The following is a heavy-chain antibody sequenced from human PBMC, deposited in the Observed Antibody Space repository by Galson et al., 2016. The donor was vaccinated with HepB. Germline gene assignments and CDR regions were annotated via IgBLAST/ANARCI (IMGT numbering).Heavy chain of an antibody. CDR3: ARGTYGDFQYWYLDL. CDR1: GGSINSGAYY. D-gene: IGHD4-17*01. Sequence: TLSLTCTVSGGSINSGAYYWTWVRQLPGKGLEWIGYINYSGSTYYNPSLRSRVAISTDTSKNRFSLKLTSVTDSDTAVDFCARGTYGDFQYWYLDLWGRGTLVTVSS. V-gene: IGHV4-31*03. CDR2: INYSGST. J-gene: IGHJ2*01.